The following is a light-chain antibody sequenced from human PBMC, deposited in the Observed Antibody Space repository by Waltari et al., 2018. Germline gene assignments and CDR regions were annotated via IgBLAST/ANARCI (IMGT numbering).Light chain of an antibody. CDR3: QQYNVWPPLT. J-gene: IGKJ4*01. Sequence: IVMTQSPATLSVSQGVRATLYCRASQSIHDNLAWYQQKPGQAPRLLIYGASTRATGIPARFRGSGSGAEFTLTITSLQSEDCAVYYCQQYNVWPPLTFGGGTKVEIK. CDR1: QSIHDN. CDR2: GAS. V-gene: IGKV3-15*01.